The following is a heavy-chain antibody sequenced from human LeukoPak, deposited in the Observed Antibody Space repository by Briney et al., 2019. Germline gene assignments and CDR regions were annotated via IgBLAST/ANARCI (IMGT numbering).Heavy chain of an antibody. CDR3: ARDPRTSVAAAGLDY. V-gene: IGHV4-61*01. J-gene: IGHJ4*02. CDR1: GDSFSSGSYY. Sequence: SETLSLTCTVSGDSFSSGSYYWSWVRQPPGRGLEWIGSIYYSGSTNYNPSLKSRVTISVDTSKNQFSLRLNSVTAADTAVYYCARDPRTSVAAAGLDYWGQGTLVTVSS. CDR2: IYYSGST. D-gene: IGHD6-13*01.